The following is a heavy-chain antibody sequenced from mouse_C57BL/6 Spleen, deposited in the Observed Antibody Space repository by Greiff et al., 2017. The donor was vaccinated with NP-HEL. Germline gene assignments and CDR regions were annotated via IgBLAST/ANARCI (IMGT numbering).Heavy chain of an antibody. CDR2: IYPGSGST. CDR3: ARDDATPSPFDY. J-gene: IGHJ2*01. CDR1: GYTFTSYW. D-gene: IGHD2-3*01. V-gene: IGHV1-55*01. Sequence: QVQLQQPGAELVKPGASVKMSCKASGYTFTSYWITWVKQRPGQGLEWIGDIYPGSGSTNYNEKFKSKATLTVDTSSSTAYMQLSSLTSEDSAVYYCARDDATPSPFDYWGQGTTLTVSS.